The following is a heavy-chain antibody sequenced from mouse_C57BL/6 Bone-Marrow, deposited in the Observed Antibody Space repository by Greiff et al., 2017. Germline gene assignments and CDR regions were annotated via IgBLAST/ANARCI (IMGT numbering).Heavy chain of an antibody. CDR2: IDPSDSYT. V-gene: IGHV1-50*01. Sequence: QVQLQQPGAELVKPGASVKLSCKASGYTFTSYWMQWVKQRPGQGLEWIGEIDPSDSYTNYNQKFKGKATLHVDTSSSTAYMQLSSLTSEDSAVYYGAREANHYAMDYWGQGTSGTVSS. J-gene: IGHJ4*01. D-gene: IGHD1-1*01. CDR3: AREANHYAMDY. CDR1: GYTFTSYW.